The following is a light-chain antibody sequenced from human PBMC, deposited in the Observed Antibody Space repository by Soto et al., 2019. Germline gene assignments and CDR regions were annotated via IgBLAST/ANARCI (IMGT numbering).Light chain of an antibody. CDR3: SSNTRSSTFYV. V-gene: IGLV2-14*01. CDR2: EVT. CDR1: SSDVGGYDY. Sequence: QSVLTQPACVSGSPGQSITVSCTGTSSDVGGYDYVSWYQQYPGKVPKLIIYEVTNRPSGVSSRFSGSKSGNTASLTISGLQAEDEADYYCSSNTRSSTFYVFGSGTKVTV. J-gene: IGLJ1*01.